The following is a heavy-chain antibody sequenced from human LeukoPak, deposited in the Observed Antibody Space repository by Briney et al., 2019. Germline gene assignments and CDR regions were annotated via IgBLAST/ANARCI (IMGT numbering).Heavy chain of an antibody. CDR1: GGSISSYY. V-gene: IGHV4-4*07. CDR3: ARDLGTTGEVKFDP. D-gene: IGHD4-17*01. Sequence: SETLSLTCTVSGGSISSYYWSWIRQPAGKGLEWIGRIYTSGSTNYNPSLKSRVTMSVDTSKNQFSLNLISVTAADTAVYYCARDLGTTGEVKFDPWGQGTLVTVSS. J-gene: IGHJ5*02. CDR2: IYTSGST.